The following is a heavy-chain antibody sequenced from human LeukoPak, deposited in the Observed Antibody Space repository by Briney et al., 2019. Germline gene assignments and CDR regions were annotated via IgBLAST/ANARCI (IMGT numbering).Heavy chain of an antibody. CDR1: EFTFSSYS. J-gene: IGHJ4*02. CDR3: ARAGYDYGDPGEVLLDY. D-gene: IGHD4-17*01. CDR2: ISSSSSYI. V-gene: IGHV3-21*01. Sequence: PGGSLRLSCAASEFTFSSYSMNWVRQAPGKGLEWVSSISSSSSYIYYADSVKGRFTISRDNAKNSLYLQMNSLRAEDTAVYYCARAGYDYGDPGEVLLDYWGQGTLVTVSS.